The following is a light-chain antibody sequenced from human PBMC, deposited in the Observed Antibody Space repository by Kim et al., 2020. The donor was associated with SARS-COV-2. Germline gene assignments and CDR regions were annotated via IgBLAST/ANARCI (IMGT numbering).Light chain of an antibody. Sequence: QSTTITCTGTSSGVGGTNCVSWYQQHPGKAPKLMIYDVSNRPSGVSNRFSGSKSGNAASLTISGLQAEDEADYYCSSYTSSSTWVFGGGTQLTVL. CDR3: SSYTSSSTWV. CDR2: DVS. V-gene: IGLV2-14*04. CDR1: SSGVGGTNC. J-gene: IGLJ3*02.